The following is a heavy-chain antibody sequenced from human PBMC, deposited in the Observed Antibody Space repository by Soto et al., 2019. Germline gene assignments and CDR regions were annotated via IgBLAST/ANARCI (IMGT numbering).Heavy chain of an antibody. D-gene: IGHD2-15*01. CDR2: ISGSGGST. V-gene: IGHV3-23*01. Sequence: GGSLRLSCAASGFTFSSYAMSWVRQAPGKGLEWVSAISGSGGSTYYADSVKGRFTISRDNSKNTLYLQMNSLRAEDTAGYYCAKAGGYCSGGSCTYGMVVWGQGTTVTVSS. J-gene: IGHJ6*02. CDR3: AKAGGYCSGGSCTYGMVV. CDR1: GFTFSSYA.